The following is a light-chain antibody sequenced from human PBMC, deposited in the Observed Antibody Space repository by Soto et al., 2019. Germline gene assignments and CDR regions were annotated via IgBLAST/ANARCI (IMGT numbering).Light chain of an antibody. CDR3: QLYGISPH. CDR2: ASS. Sequence: TQSPSTLSSSVGDRVTITCRASQSVNKWLAWYQHKPGQAPRLLIYASSNRATGIPDRFSGSASGTDFTLTINRLEPEDFAVYYCQLYGISPHFGQGTRLEI. J-gene: IGKJ5*01. V-gene: IGKV3-20*01. CDR1: QSVNKW.